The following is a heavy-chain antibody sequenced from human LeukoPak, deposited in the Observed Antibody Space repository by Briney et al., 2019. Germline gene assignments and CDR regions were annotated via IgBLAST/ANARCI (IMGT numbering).Heavy chain of an antibody. CDR3: ATRLEAGGWHYLDC. V-gene: IGHV3-48*03. Sequence: GGSLRLSCAVSGFIFSNYEMNWVRQGPGKGPEWVSYVSISGSDTHYAESVEGRFTISRDNAKNSLYLQMNSLRAEDTAVYYCATRLEAGGWHYLDCWGRGTLVTVSS. D-gene: IGHD6-19*01. CDR1: GFIFSNYE. J-gene: IGHJ4*02. CDR2: VSISGSDT.